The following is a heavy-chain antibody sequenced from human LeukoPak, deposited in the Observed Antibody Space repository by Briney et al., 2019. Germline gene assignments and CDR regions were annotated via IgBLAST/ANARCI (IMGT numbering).Heavy chain of an antibody. CDR2: INPSGGST. Sequence: ASVKVSCKASGYTFTSYYMHWVRQAPGQGLEWMGIINPSGGSTSYAQKLQGRVTMTRDMSTSTVYMELSSLRSEDTAVYYCARDGRLLTSDYWYFDLWGRGTLVTVSS. CDR3: ARDGRLLTSDYWYFDL. V-gene: IGHV1-46*01. J-gene: IGHJ2*01. D-gene: IGHD3-16*01. CDR1: GYTFTSYY.